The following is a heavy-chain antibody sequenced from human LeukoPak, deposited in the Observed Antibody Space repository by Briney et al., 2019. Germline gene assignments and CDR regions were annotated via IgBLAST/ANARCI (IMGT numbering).Heavy chain of an antibody. D-gene: IGHD4-23*01. CDR3: ARNGGNSDFAY. Sequence: SETLSLTCAVSGGSISSGGYSWSWIRQPPGKGLEWIGYIYHSGSTYYSPSLKSRVTISVDRSKNQFSLKLSSVTAADTAVYYCARNGGNSDFAYWGQGTLVTVSS. CDR2: IYHSGST. V-gene: IGHV4-30-2*01. CDR1: GGSISSGGYS. J-gene: IGHJ4*02.